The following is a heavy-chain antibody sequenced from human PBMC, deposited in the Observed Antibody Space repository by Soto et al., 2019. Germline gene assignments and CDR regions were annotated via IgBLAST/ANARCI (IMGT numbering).Heavy chain of an antibody. CDR1: GGSISRGGYY. Sequence: PSETLSPTCTVSGGSISRGGYYWSWIRQHPGKGLEWIGYIYYSGSTYYNPSLKSRVTISVDTSKNQFSLKLSSVTAADTAVYYCARDSYTVVTGTDYWGQGTLVTVSS. CDR3: ARDSYTVVTGTDY. CDR2: IYYSGST. J-gene: IGHJ4*02. V-gene: IGHV4-31*03. D-gene: IGHD1-20*01.